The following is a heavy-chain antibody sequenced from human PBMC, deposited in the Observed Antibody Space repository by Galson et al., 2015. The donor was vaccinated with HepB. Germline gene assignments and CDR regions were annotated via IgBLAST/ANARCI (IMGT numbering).Heavy chain of an antibody. CDR2: ISYDGSNK. V-gene: IGHV3-30*18. Sequence: SLRLSCASSGFTFSSYGMHWVRQAPGKGLEWVAVISYDGSNKYYADSVKGRFTISRDNSKNTLYLQMNSLRAEDMAVYYCAKDSNPSYYGDYFDYWGQGTLVTVSS. CDR1: GFTFSSYG. CDR3: AKDSNPSYYGDYFDY. J-gene: IGHJ4*02. D-gene: IGHD4-17*01.